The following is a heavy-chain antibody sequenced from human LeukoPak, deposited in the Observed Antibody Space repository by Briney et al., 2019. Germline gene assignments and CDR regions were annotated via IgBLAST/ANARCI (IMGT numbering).Heavy chain of an antibody. CDR2: ISAYNGNT. J-gene: IGHJ4*02. Sequence: GASVKVSCKASGYTFTSYGISWVRQAPGQGLEWMGWISAYNGNTNYAQKLQGRVTMTTDTSTSTAYMELRSLRSDDTAVYYCAYYKRDGGYCSSTSCKGFSFDYWGQGTLVTVSS. D-gene: IGHD2-2*01. CDR1: GYTFTSYG. V-gene: IGHV1-18*01. CDR3: AYYKRDGGYCSSTSCKGFSFDY.